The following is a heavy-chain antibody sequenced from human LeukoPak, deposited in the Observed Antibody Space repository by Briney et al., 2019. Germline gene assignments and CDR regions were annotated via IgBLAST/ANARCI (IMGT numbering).Heavy chain of an antibody. J-gene: IGHJ6*02. V-gene: IGHV3-30*04. D-gene: IGHD6-19*01. CDR3: ARDASGWYGMDV. Sequence: GGSLRLSCAASGFTFSSYAMHWVRQAPGKGLEWVAVISYDGSNKYYADSVKGRFTISRDNSKNTLYLQMNSLRAEDTAVYYCARDASGWYGMDVWGQGTTVTVS. CDR1: GFTFSSYA. CDR2: ISYDGSNK.